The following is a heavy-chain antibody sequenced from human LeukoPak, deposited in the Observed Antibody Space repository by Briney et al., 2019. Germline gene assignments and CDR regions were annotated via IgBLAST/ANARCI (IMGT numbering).Heavy chain of an antibody. CDR3: ARAEGYCSSTSCYSWFDP. CDR1: GGTFGSYA. J-gene: IGHJ5*02. V-gene: IGHV1-69*13. D-gene: IGHD2-2*02. Sequence: SVKVSCKASGGTFGSYAISWVRQAPGQGLEWMGGIIPIFGTANYAQKFQGRVTITADESTSTAYMELSSLRSEDTAVYYCARAEGYCSSTSCYSWFDPWGQGTLVTVSS. CDR2: IIPIFGTA.